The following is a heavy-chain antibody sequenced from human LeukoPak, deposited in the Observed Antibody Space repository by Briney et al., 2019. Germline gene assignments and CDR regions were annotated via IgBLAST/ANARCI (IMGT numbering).Heavy chain of an antibody. V-gene: IGHV3-7*03. CDR1: GFTFSTYW. CDR2: IRQDGGET. Sequence: GGSLRLSCAASGFTFSTYWMTWVRQAPGKGLEWVANIRQDGGETKYVDSVKGRFIISRDNPKNSLYLQMNNLRAEDTAVYYCARTNVYGYDHWGQGTLVTVSS. D-gene: IGHD5-18*01. CDR3: ARTNVYGYDH. J-gene: IGHJ5*02.